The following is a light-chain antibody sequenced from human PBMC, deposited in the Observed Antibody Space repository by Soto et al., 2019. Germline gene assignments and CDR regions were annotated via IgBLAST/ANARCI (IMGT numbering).Light chain of an antibody. V-gene: IGKV3-20*01. Sequence: EIVLTQSPGTLSLSPGERATLSCRASQSVSSSYLAWYQQKPGQAPRVLIYGASTRATGIPDRFTGSGSGTDFTLTISSLEPEDFAVYYCQQYGTSRDYTFGQGTKLEI. CDR3: QQYGTSRDYT. CDR2: GAS. CDR1: QSVSSSY. J-gene: IGKJ2*01.